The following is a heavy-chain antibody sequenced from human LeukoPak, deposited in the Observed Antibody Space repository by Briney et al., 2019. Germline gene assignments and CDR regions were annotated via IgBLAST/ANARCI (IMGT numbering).Heavy chain of an antibody. D-gene: IGHD3-22*01. CDR3: ARDWHYYDISGYRTGDH. Sequence: GGSLRLSCAASGLTVSSNYMSWVRQAPGKGLEWVSLIYSGGSTYYADSVKGRFTISRDNSKNTLYLQMNSLRAEDTAVYYCARDWHYYDISGYRTGDHWGQGTLVTVSS. V-gene: IGHV3-66*01. J-gene: IGHJ4*02. CDR2: IYSGGST. CDR1: GLTVSSNY.